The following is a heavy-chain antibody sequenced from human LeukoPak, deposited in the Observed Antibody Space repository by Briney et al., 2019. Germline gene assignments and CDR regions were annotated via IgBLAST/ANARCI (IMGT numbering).Heavy chain of an antibody. V-gene: IGHV4-61*01. D-gene: IGHD1-26*01. CDR2: IYYSGNT. Sequence: SETLSLTCTVSGGSDSSGIYYWSWIRQPPGKGLEWIGYIYYSGNTNYNPSLKSRVTILVDTSRNQFSLNLSSVTAADTAVYYCEGETTSGSYHIFDYWGQGTLVTVSS. CDR3: EGETTSGSYHIFDY. CDR1: GGSDSSGIYY. J-gene: IGHJ4*02.